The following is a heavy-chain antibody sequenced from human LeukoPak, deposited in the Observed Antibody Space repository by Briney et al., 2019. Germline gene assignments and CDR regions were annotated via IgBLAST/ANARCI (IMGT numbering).Heavy chain of an antibody. CDR3: ARVSGYSTGWSSFDY. CDR2: ISWYSGTV. CDR1: GFTFHDYA. D-gene: IGHD6-19*01. J-gene: IGHJ4*02. Sequence: GGSLRLSCAASGFTFHDYAMHWVRQAPGKGLEWVSGISWYSGTVGYADSVKGRFTISRDNAKNSLYLHMNSLRSEDTALYYCARVSGYSTGWSSFDYWGQGALVIASS. V-gene: IGHV3-9*01.